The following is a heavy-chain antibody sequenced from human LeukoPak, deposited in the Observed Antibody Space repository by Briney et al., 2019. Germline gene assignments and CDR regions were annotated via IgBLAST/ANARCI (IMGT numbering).Heavy chain of an antibody. V-gene: IGHV3-66*01. D-gene: IGHD6-19*01. Sequence: GGSLRLSCAASGFTVSSNYMSWVRQAPGKGLEWVSVIYTGGSTYYADSVKGRFTISRDNSKNTLYLHMNSLRVEDTAVYYCAKRDTSGFYYFDYWGQGTLVTVSS. CDR2: IYTGGST. J-gene: IGHJ4*02. CDR1: GFTVSSNY. CDR3: AKRDTSGFYYFDY.